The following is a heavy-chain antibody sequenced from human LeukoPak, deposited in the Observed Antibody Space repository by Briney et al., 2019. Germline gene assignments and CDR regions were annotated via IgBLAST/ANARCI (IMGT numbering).Heavy chain of an antibody. J-gene: IGHJ6*03. CDR2: IYSYGST. V-gene: IGHV3-66*02. Sequence: GGSLRLSCAASGFTVSSNYMSWVRQAPGKGLEGVSVIYSYGSTYYSDSVKGRFTISRDNSKNTLYLQMNSLRVEDTAVYYCARLGGKQLVRYYQYYMDVWGKGATVTVSS. CDR3: ARLGGKQLVRYYQYYMDV. CDR1: GFTVSSNY. D-gene: IGHD6-6*01.